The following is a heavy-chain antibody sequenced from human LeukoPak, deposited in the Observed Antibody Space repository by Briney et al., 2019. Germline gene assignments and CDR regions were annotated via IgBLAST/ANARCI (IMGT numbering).Heavy chain of an antibody. CDR2: IYPDDSDT. V-gene: IGHV5-51*01. D-gene: IGHD5-12*01. J-gene: IGHJ3*01. Sequence: GESLKISCKNSGYRFNNYWIGWGRQMPGKGLEWMGIIYPDDSDTRYSPSFQGQVTISADKSISTAYLQWSSLKASDTAMYYCARHKAERGSSGYDWGAFDVWGQGTMVTVSS. CDR1: GYRFNNYW. CDR3: ARHKAERGSSGYDWGAFDV.